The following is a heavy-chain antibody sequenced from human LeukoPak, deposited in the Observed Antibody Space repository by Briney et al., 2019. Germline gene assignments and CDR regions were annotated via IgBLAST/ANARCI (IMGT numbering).Heavy chain of an antibody. CDR3: ARDRFGSWFDP. Sequence: SETLSLTCTVSGGSISSGDYYWSWIRQPPGKGLERIGYIYYSGSTSYNPSLKSRVTISVDTSKNQFSLKLSSMTAADTAVYYCARDRFGSWFDPWGQGTLVTVSS. D-gene: IGHD2-15*01. CDR1: GGSISSGDYY. CDR2: IYYSGST. J-gene: IGHJ5*02. V-gene: IGHV4-30-4*01.